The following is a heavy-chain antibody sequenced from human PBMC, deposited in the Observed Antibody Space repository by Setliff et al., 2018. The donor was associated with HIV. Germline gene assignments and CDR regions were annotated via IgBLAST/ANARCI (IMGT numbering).Heavy chain of an antibody. CDR1: GFTFSSYG. CDR2: IWYDGSNK. J-gene: IGHJ2*01. Sequence: PGGSLRLSCAASGFTFSSYGMHWVRQAPGKGLEWVAVIWYDGSNKYYADSVKGRFTISRDNSKNTLYLQMNSLRAEDTAVYYCARENRYCSGGSCDWYFDLWGRGTLVTVSS. D-gene: IGHD2-15*01. CDR3: ARENRYCSGGSCDWYFDL. V-gene: IGHV3-33*01.